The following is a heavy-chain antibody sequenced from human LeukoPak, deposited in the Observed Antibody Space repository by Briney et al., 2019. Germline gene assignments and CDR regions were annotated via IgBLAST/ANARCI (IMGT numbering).Heavy chain of an antibody. Sequence: SETLSLTCAVYGGSFSGYYWSWIRQPPGKGLEGIGEINHSGSTNYNPSLKSRVTISVDTSKNQFSLKLSSVTAADTAVYYCASLSSSSWYRVFDYWGQGTLVTVSS. J-gene: IGHJ4*02. D-gene: IGHD6-13*01. V-gene: IGHV4-34*01. CDR3: ASLSSSSWYRVFDY. CDR1: GGSFSGYY. CDR2: INHSGST.